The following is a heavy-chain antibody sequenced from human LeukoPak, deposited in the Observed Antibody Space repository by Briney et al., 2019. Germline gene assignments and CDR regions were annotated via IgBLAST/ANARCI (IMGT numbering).Heavy chain of an antibody. Sequence: GASVKVSCKASGYTFTSYGISWVRQAPGQGLEWMGWISAYNGNTNYAQKLQGRVTMTTDTSTSTAYMELRSLRSDDTAVYYCARLYYGSGSYRRYYYMDVWGKGTTVTVSS. D-gene: IGHD3-10*01. V-gene: IGHV1-18*01. CDR2: ISAYNGNT. CDR1: GYTFTSYG. CDR3: ARLYYGSGSYRRYYYMDV. J-gene: IGHJ6*03.